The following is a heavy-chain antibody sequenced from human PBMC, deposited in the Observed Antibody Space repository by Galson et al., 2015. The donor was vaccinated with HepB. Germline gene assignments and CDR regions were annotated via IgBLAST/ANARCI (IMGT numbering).Heavy chain of an antibody. CDR1: GGTFSSFA. V-gene: IGHV1-69*13. D-gene: IGHD6-25*01. J-gene: IGHJ4*02. CDR2: IIPIFDIT. Sequence: SVKVSCKASGGTFSSFAIHWVRQAPGQGLEWMGGIIPIFDITNYPQRFQGRVTLAEDEPTNTVYMELSSLRSDDTAVYYCARPNAAASASYDYWGQGTLVTVSS. CDR3: ARPNAAASASYDY.